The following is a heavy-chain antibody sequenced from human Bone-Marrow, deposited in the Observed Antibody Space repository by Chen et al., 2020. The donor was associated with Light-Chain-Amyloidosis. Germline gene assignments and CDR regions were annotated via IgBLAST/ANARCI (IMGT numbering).Heavy chain of an antibody. V-gene: IGHV5-51*01. CDR3: ARRRDGYNCDY. D-gene: IGHD5-12*01. J-gene: IGHJ4*02. CDR2: IYPYDSDA. CDR1: GYTFPNYW. Sequence: GYTFPNYWIGWVRQMPGKGLEWMGVIYPYDSDARYSPSFECKVTISPDKSITTAFLQWRSLKDLDTAMYYCARRRDGYNCDYWGQGTLVTVSS.